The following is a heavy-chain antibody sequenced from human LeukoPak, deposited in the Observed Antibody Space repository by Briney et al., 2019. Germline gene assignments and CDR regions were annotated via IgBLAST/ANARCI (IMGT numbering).Heavy chain of an antibody. CDR3: ARASADGYNY. J-gene: IGHJ4*02. Sequence: QTGGSLRLSCAASGFTFSYYWMHWVRQAPGKGLEWVAVISYDGSNKYYADSVKGRFTISRDNAKNSLYLQMNSLRAEDTAVYYCARASADGYNYWGQGTLVTVSS. V-gene: IGHV3-30-3*01. CDR1: GFTFSYYW. D-gene: IGHD5-24*01. CDR2: ISYDGSNK.